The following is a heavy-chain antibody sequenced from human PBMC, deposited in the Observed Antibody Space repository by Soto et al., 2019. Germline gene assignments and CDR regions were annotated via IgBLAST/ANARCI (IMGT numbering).Heavy chain of an antibody. J-gene: IGHJ4*02. Sequence: QVQLVESGGGVVQPGRSLRLSCAASGFTVSSYATHWVRQAPGKGPEWVAVVWYDGDNKYYADSVKGRFTISRDNSKNTLYLQMNSLRAEETAVYYCARDIDRYSYGLDYWGQGTLVTVSS. CDR2: VWYDGDNK. D-gene: IGHD5-18*01. CDR3: ARDIDRYSYGLDY. V-gene: IGHV3-33*01. CDR1: GFTVSSYA.